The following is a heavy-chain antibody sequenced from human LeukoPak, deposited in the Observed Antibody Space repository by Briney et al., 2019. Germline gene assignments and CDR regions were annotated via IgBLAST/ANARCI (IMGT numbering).Heavy chain of an antibody. Sequence: GGSLRLSCAASGFTFSKYWMLWVRQAPGKGLESVSRINTDGTVTTYADSVKGRFTVSRDTAKNTLFLQMNSLRAEDTAVYYCAREAKVGGALQYWGQGILVTVSS. V-gene: IGHV3-74*01. J-gene: IGHJ4*02. CDR3: AREAKVGGALQY. D-gene: IGHD1-26*01. CDR2: INTDGTVT. CDR1: GFTFSKYW.